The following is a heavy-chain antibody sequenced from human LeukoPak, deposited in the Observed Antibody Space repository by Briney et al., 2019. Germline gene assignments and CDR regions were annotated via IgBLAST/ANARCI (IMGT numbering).Heavy chain of an antibody. Sequence: SETLSLTRTVSGGSISSSSYYWGWIRQPPGKGLEWIGNIYYSGSTYYNPSLKSRVTMSVDTSKNQFSLKVSSVTAADTAVYYCARLMRLSGSLTDYWGQGTLVTVSS. V-gene: IGHV4-39*01. CDR1: GGSISSSSYY. J-gene: IGHJ4*02. D-gene: IGHD3-10*01. CDR2: IYYSGST. CDR3: ARLMRLSGSLTDY.